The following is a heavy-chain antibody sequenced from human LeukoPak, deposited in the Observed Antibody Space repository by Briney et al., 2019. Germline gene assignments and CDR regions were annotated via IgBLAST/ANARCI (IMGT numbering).Heavy chain of an antibody. CDR3: ARSQRWLQSTATFDY. CDR2: INPNSGGT. J-gene: IGHJ4*02. Sequence: ASVKVSCKASGYTFTGYYMHWVRQAPGQGLEWMGWINPNSGGTNYAQKFQGRVTMTRDTSISTAYMELSRLRSDDTAVYYCARSQRWLQSTATFDYWGQGTLVTVSS. D-gene: IGHD5-24*01. CDR1: GYTFTGYY. V-gene: IGHV1-2*02.